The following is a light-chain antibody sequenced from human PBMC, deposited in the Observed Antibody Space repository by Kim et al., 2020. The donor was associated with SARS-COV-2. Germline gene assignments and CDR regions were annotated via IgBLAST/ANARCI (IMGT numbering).Light chain of an antibody. V-gene: IGKV3-15*01. Sequence: EIVMTQSPATLSVSPGERATLSCRASQSVNNNLAWYQHKPGQAPRLLIYGASTRATGVPARFSGSGSGTDFTLTVSSLQSEDFAVYYCLQYNYWPPVDTFRQGTKLDI. CDR2: GAS. J-gene: IGKJ2*01. CDR3: LQYNYWPPVDT. CDR1: QSVNNN.